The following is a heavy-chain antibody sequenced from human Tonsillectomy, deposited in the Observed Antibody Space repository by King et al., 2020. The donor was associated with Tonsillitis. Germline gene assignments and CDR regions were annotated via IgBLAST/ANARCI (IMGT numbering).Heavy chain of an antibody. D-gene: IGHD3-3*01. V-gene: IGHV1-2*02. Sequence: VQLVESGAEVKKPGASVKVSCKASGYTFTGYYIHWVRQAPGQGLEWMGWINPNSGGTNYPQNFQGRVTMIRDTSISTAYMELSSLRSDDTAVYYCARGISAAGFGVDFDYWGQGTLVTVSS. CDR1: GYTFTGYY. CDR2: INPNSGGT. CDR3: ARGISAAGFGVDFDY. J-gene: IGHJ4*02.